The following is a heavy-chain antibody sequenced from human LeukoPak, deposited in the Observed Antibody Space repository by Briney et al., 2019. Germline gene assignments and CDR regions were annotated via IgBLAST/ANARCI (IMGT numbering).Heavy chain of an antibody. V-gene: IGHV3-23*01. CDR3: ARVGVDYYDSIMGY. Sequence: GGSLRLSCAASGFTFSSYGMSWVRQAPGKGLEWVSAISGSGGSTYYADSVKGRFTISRDNSKNSLYLQMNSLRAEDTAVYYCARVGVDYYDSIMGYWGQGTLVTVSS. D-gene: IGHD3-22*01. CDR2: ISGSGGST. CDR1: GFTFSSYG. J-gene: IGHJ4*02.